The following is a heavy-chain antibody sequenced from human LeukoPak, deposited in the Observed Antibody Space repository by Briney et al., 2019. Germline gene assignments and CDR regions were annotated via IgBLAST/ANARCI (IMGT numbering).Heavy chain of an antibody. Sequence: PGGSLRLSCAASGVTVSNNYMSWVRQAPGKGLEWVSVIYSGGTTYYTDSVKGRFTISRGKFKNTLYLQMNSLRAEDTAVYYCARDGCSTTSCYADWGQGTLVTVSS. CDR1: GVTVSNNY. CDR3: ARDGCSTTSCYAD. CDR2: IYSGGTT. J-gene: IGHJ4*02. V-gene: IGHV3-53*01. D-gene: IGHD2-2*01.